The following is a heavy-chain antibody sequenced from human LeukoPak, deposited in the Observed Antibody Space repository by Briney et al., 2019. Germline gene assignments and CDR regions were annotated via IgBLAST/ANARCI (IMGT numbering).Heavy chain of an antibody. CDR3: AREVYGTDPFFDY. V-gene: IGHV4-59*08. CDR1: GGSISSYY. D-gene: IGHD3-10*01. CDR2: IYYSGST. J-gene: IGHJ4*02. Sequence: PSETLSLTCTVSGGSISSYYWSWIRQPPGKGLEWIGYIYYSGSTNYNPSLKSRVTISVDTSKNQFSLKLSSVTAADAAVYYCAREVYGTDPFFDYWGQGTLVTVSS.